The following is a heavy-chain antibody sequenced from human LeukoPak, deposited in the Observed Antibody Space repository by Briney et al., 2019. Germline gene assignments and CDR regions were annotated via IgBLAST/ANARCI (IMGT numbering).Heavy chain of an antibody. D-gene: IGHD5-12*01. CDR2: INWSGESI. J-gene: IGHJ4*02. V-gene: IGHV3-20*04. Sequence: GGSLRLSCAASGFTYDDFGMSWVRQVPGKGLEWVAGINWSGESIHYADSVQGRFTISRDNAKNTLYLQMNSLRPEDTAVYYCAKVNRGGYDSFDYWGQGTLVTVSS. CDR3: AKVNRGGYDSFDY. CDR1: GFTYDDFG.